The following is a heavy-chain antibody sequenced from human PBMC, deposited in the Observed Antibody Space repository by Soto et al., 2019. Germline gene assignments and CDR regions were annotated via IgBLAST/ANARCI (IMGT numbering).Heavy chain of an antibody. CDR2: ISHSGAV. Sequence: SETLSLTCDVSSVSITSSNWWTWVRQPPGKGLEWLGKISHSGAVNYNATLRSRVTISVDKPKNQLSLKLMSVTAADTAVYYCARDYDGFDYWGPGILVTVSS. CDR3: ARDYDGFDY. D-gene: IGHD3-16*01. J-gene: IGHJ4*02. V-gene: IGHV4-4*02. CDR1: SVSITSSNW.